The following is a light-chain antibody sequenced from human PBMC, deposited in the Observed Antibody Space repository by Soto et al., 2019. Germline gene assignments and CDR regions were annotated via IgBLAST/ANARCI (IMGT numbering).Light chain of an antibody. Sequence: DIPMTQSPSTLSASVGDRVTLTCRASQSISTWLAWYQQKPGKAPKLLIYDASTLESGVPSRFSGSGSGTQFTLTISSLQPDDFETYYCQQFESYTFGQGTKLEIK. CDR3: QQFESYT. J-gene: IGKJ2*01. CDR2: DAS. V-gene: IGKV1-5*01. CDR1: QSISTW.